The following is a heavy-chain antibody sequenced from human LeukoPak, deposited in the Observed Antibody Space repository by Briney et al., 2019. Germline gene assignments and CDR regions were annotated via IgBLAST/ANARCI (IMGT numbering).Heavy chain of an antibody. CDR1: GYTFTGYY. Sequence: ASVKVSCKASGYTFTGYYMHRVRQAPGQGLEWMGGIIPIFGTANNAQKFQDRVTITTDESTSTAYMELISLRSEDTAVYYCASSSGYYTFDYWGQGTLVTVSS. CDR3: ASSSGYYTFDY. D-gene: IGHD3-22*01. CDR2: IIPIFGTA. J-gene: IGHJ4*02. V-gene: IGHV1-69*05.